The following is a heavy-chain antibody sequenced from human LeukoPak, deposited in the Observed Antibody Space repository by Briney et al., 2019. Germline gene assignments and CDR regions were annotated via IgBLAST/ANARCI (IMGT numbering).Heavy chain of an antibody. V-gene: IGHV3-53*01. CDR3: ARVYSSGYDYDY. D-gene: IGHD5-12*01. J-gene: IGHJ4*02. CDR2: IYSGGST. Sequence: GGSLRLSGAASGFTVSSNYMSWVRQAPGKGLEWVSVIYSGGSTYYADSVKGRFTISRDNSKNTLYLQMNSLRAEDTAVYYCARVYSSGYDYDYWGQGTLVTVSS. CDR1: GFTVSSNY.